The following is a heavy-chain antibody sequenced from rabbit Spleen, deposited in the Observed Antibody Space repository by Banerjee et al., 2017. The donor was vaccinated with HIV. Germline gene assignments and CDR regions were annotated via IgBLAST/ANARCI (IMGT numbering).Heavy chain of an antibody. CDR3: ARNYVNAFDP. Sequence: QEQLVESGGGLVQPEGSLTLTCKASGFSFSDRDVMCWVRQAPGKGLQWIACINASTGKPVYATWASGRFTISRTSSTTVTLQLTSLTAADTATYFCARNYVNAFDPWGQGTLVTVS. D-gene: IGHD1-1*01. CDR1: GFSFSDRDV. CDR2: INASTGKP. J-gene: IGHJ2*01. V-gene: IGHV1S45*01.